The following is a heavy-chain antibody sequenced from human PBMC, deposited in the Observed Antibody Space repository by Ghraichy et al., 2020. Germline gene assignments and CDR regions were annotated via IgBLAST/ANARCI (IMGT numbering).Heavy chain of an antibody. V-gene: IGHV3-23*01. Sequence: GGSLRLSCAASGFTFSSYAMSWVRQAPGKGLEWVSAISGSGGSTYYADSVKGRFTISRDNSKNTLYLQMNSLRAEDTAVYYCAPYYDSSGYIFGGQGTLVTVSS. CDR2: ISGSGGST. D-gene: IGHD3-22*01. CDR1: GFTFSSYA. J-gene: IGHJ4*02. CDR3: APYYDSSGYIF.